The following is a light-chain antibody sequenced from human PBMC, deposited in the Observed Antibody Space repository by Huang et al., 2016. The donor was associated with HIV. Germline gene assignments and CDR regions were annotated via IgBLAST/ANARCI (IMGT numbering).Light chain of an antibody. CDR3: QHRTNWPPLVT. J-gene: IGKJ4*01. CDR1: QSTARD. CDR2: NVS. Sequence: EVVLTQSPATLSLSPGESATLSCRAGQSTARDIAWFHHKPGQAPRLLIYNVSSSAPGTPARFSGSGSGTDVTLTIDSLEPEDFAVYYCQHRTNWPPLVTFGGGTRVEV. V-gene: IGKV3-11*01.